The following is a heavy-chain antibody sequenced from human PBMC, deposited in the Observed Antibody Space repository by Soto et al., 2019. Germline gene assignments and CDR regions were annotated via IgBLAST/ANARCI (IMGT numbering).Heavy chain of an antibody. CDR2: INADYGNT. D-gene: IGHD4-4*01. CDR3: ARKSLSNFNWFDP. J-gene: IGHJ5*02. CDR1: GYTFTNYG. Sequence: QLQLVQSGTELKKPGASVKVSCKASGYTFTNYGITWVRQAPGQGLEWMGWINADYGNTNYEQKFQGRVTMTTDTSTNTAYMELRSLRSDDTAVYYCARKSLSNFNWFDPCVQGTLVTVSS. V-gene: IGHV1-18*04.